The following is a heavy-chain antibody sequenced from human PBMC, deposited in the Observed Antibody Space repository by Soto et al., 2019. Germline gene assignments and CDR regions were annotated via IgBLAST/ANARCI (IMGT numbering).Heavy chain of an antibody. V-gene: IGHV3-23*01. Sequence: GGSLRLSCAASGFTFSSYAMSWVRQAPGKGLEWVSAISGSGGSTYYADSVKGRFTISRDNSKNTLYLQMNSLRAEDTAVYYCAKSPLGSITIFGVVKMGFDYWGQGTLVTVSS. CDR1: GFTFSSYA. J-gene: IGHJ4*02. D-gene: IGHD3-3*01. CDR2: ISGSGGST. CDR3: AKSPLGSITIFGVVKMGFDY.